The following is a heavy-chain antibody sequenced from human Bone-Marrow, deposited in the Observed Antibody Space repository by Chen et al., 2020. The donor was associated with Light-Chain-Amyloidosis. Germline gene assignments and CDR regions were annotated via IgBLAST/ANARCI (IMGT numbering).Heavy chain of an antibody. V-gene: IGHV3-7*01. Sequence: VQLVESGGGLVQPGGSLRLSCVASGFTFSDHFMDWVRHAPGKGLEWVANIKQDGSEKYYVDSVKGRFTISRDNAKNSLYLQMNSLRAEDTAVYYCAREGRYITMVRGVIRYYYYMDVWGKGTTVTVSS. J-gene: IGHJ6*03. CDR1: GFTFSDHF. D-gene: IGHD3-10*01. CDR3: AREGRYITMVRGVIRYYYYMDV. CDR2: IKQDGSEK.